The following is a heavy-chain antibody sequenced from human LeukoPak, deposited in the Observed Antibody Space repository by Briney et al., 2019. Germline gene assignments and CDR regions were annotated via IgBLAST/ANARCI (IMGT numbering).Heavy chain of an antibody. CDR1: GFTVSNCG. J-gene: IGHJ4*02. D-gene: IGHD3-10*01. CDR2: ISEGGT. Sequence: GGSLRLSCAASGFTVSNCGLSWVRQAPGKGLEWVSAISEGGTYYADSVKGRFTISRDNSKNTLYLQMNSLRAEDTALYYCAKDRGPFAVVLDYWGQGTLVTVSS. CDR3: AKDRGPFAVVLDY. V-gene: IGHV3-23*01.